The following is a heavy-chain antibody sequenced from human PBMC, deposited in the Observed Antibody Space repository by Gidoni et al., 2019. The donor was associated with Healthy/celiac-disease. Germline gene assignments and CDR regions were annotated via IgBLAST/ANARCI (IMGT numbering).Heavy chain of an antibody. CDR2: ISSSSSTI. J-gene: IGHJ6*02. CDR3: ARDWTAIWDYYYGMDV. Sequence: EVQLVESGGGLVQPGGSLRLSCAASGFTFSSYSMNWVRQAPGKGLEWVSYISSSSSTIYYADSVKGRFTISRDNAKNSLYLQMNSLRDEDTAVYYCARDWTAIWDYYYGMDVWGQGTTVTVSS. CDR1: GFTFSSYS. D-gene: IGHD5-18*01. V-gene: IGHV3-48*02.